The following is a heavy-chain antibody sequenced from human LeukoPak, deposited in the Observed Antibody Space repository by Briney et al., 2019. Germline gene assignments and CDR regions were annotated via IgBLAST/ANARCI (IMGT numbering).Heavy chain of an antibody. D-gene: IGHD3-3*01. CDR2: ISSSGSTI. V-gene: IGHV3-11*01. Sequence: GSLRLSCAASGFTFSDYYMSWIRQAPGKGLEWVSYISSSGSTIYYADSVKGRFTISRDNAKNSLYLQMNSLRAEDTAVYYCARDNYDFWSGYYRIYYYYGMDVWGQGTTVTVSS. J-gene: IGHJ6*02. CDR1: GFTFSDYY. CDR3: ARDNYDFWSGYYRIYYYYGMDV.